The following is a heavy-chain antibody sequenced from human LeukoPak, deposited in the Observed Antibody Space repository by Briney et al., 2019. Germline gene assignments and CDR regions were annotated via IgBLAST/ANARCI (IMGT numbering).Heavy chain of an antibody. D-gene: IGHD3-16*01. J-gene: IGHJ5*02. CDR2: IGGRGGST. Sequence: GGSLRLSCAASGFRFSDFTMTWVRQAPGKGPEWVSAIGGRGGSTYYADSLGGRYTISRDNSKDMLYLQMNSLKVEDTATYYCGKEGGAWGQGTKVTVSS. CDR1: GFRFSDFT. CDR3: GKEGGA. V-gene: IGHV3-23*01.